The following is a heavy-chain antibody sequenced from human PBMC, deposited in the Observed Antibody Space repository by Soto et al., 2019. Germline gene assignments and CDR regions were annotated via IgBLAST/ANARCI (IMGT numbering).Heavy chain of an antibody. CDR2: ISGSGDTT. CDR1: GFTFSNYA. Sequence: EEQLLESGGGLVQPGRSLRLSCAASGFTFSNYAMTWVRQAPGKGLEWVSLISGSGDTTYYADSVKGRLTISRDNSQNTLYQQMNSLRAEDTALYYCAKHATTVTWGFYYYALDVWGQGTTVTVSS. D-gene: IGHD4-17*01. V-gene: IGHV3-23*01. CDR3: AKHATTVTWGFYYYALDV. J-gene: IGHJ6*02.